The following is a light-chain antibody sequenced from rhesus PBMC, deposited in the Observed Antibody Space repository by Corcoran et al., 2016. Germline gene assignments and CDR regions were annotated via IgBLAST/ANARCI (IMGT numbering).Light chain of an antibody. J-gene: IGLJ1*01. CDR2: DVS. Sequence: QAALTQPPSVSGSPGQSVTISCTGTSSDIGGYNYVSWYQQHPGKAPKLMIYDVSKRPSGVSDRFSGSKSGNTASLTISGLQAEDEADYYCSSYAGSNTYIFGAGTRLXVL. V-gene: IGLV2-23*01. CDR1: SSDIGGYNY. CDR3: SSYAGSNTYI.